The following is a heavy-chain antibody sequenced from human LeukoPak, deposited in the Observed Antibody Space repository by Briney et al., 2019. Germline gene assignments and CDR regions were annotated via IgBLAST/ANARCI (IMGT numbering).Heavy chain of an antibody. CDR2: IRGSGGST. D-gene: IGHD6-13*01. Sequence: GGSLRLSCAASGFTFSSYAMSWVLQAPGKGLEWLSSIRGSGGSTYYADSVKGRFTISRDNSKNTLYLQMNSLRAEDTAVYYCAKDQLLIAAAGYFDYWGQGTLVTVSS. J-gene: IGHJ4*02. CDR3: AKDQLLIAAAGYFDY. CDR1: GFTFSSYA. V-gene: IGHV3-23*01.